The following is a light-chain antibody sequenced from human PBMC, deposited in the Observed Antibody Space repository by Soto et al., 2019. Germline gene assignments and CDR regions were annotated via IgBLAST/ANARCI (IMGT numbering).Light chain of an antibody. CDR1: SSDVGSYNL. V-gene: IGLV2-23*01. Sequence: QSALTQPASVSGSPGQSITISCTGTSSDVGSYNLVSWYQQHPGKDPKLMIYEATKRSSGVSDRFSGSKSDNTASLTISGLQPEDEADYYCCSYAGTSTFIFGTGTKLTVL. CDR2: EAT. CDR3: CSYAGTSTFI. J-gene: IGLJ1*01.